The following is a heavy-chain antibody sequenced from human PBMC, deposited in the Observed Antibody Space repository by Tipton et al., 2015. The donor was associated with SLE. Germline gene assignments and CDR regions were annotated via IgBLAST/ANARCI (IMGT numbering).Heavy chain of an antibody. CDR2: ISSSSSYI. D-gene: IGHD2-15*01. CDR1: GFTFSSYS. Sequence: SLRLSCAASGFTFSSYSMNWVRQAPGEGLEWVSSISSSSSYIYYADSVKGRFTISRDNAKNSLYLQMNSLRAEDTAVYYCATNIVVVVAADYWGQGTLVTVSS. V-gene: IGHV3-21*01. J-gene: IGHJ4*02. CDR3: ATNIVVVVAADY.